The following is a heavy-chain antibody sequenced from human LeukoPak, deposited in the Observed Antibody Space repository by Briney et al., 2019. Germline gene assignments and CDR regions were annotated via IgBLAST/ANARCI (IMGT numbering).Heavy chain of an antibody. D-gene: IGHD4-17*01. CDR2: ISSSGSTI. Sequence: GGALRLSCAASGFTFIDYYMRWVRPAPGKGLEWVSYISSSGSTIYYADSVKGRFTISRDNAKNSLYLQMNSLRAEDTAVYYCARDSYGDANFDSWGQGTLVTVSS. V-gene: IGHV3-11*01. CDR1: GFTFIDYY. CDR3: ARDSYGDANFDS. J-gene: IGHJ4*02.